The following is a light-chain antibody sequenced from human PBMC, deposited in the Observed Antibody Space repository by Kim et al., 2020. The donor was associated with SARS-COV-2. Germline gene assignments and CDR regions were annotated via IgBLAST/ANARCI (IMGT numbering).Light chain of an antibody. CDR3: QQSNNWPRT. CDR1: QSVGSN. J-gene: IGKJ1*01. CDR2: DAS. Sequence: EIVMTQSPATLSVSPGERATLSCRASQSVGSNLAWYQQKPGQAPRLLIYDASTRATGIPARFSGSGSGTEFTLTISSLQSEDFAIYYCQQSNNWPRTFGHGTKVDIK. V-gene: IGKV3-15*01.